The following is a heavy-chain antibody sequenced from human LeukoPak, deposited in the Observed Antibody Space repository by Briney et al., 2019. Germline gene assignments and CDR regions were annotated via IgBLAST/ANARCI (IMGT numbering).Heavy chain of an antibody. J-gene: IGHJ6*02. D-gene: IGHD6-19*01. CDR1: GYTFTGYY. V-gene: IGHV1-2*02. CDR2: INPNSGGT. Sequence: ASVKVSCKASGYTFTGYYMHWVRQAPGQGLEWMGWINPNSGGTNYAQKFQGRVTMTRDTSISTAYMELSRLRSDDTAVYYCASLPYSSGWSYYYGMDVWGQGTTVTASS. CDR3: ASLPYSSGWSYYYGMDV.